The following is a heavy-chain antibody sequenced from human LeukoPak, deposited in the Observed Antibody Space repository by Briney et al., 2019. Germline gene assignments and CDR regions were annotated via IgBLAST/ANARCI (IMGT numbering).Heavy chain of an antibody. CDR1: GFTCSSYG. V-gene: IGHV3-30*02. CDR2: IRYDGSNK. J-gene: IGHJ4*02. Sequence: GGSPRLSCAASGFTCSSYGMHWVRQAPGKGLEWVAFIRYDGSNKYYADSVKGRFTISRDNSKNTLYLQMNSLRAEDTAVYYCAKDPHYYGSGSYPPDYWGQGTLVTVSS. CDR3: AKDPHYYGSGSYPPDY. D-gene: IGHD3-10*01.